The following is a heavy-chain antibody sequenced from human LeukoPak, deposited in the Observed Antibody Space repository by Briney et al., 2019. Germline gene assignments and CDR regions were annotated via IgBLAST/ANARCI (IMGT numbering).Heavy chain of an antibody. D-gene: IGHD1-26*01. CDR2: ISYDGSNK. Sequence: GGSLRLSCAASGFTFSSYGMHWVRQAPGKGLEWVAVISYDGSNKYYADSVKGRFTISRDNSKNTLYLQMNSLRAEDTAVYYCAKDKIVGATGAFDIWGQGTMVTVSS. CDR1: GFTFSSYG. V-gene: IGHV3-30*18. J-gene: IGHJ3*02. CDR3: AKDKIVGATGAFDI.